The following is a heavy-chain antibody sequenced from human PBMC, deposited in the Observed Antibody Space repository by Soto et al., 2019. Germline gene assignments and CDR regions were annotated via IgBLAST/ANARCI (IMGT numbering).Heavy chain of an antibody. Sequence: ASVKVSCKASGYTFTSYDINWVRQATGQGLEWMGWMNPNSGNTGYAQKFQGRVTMTRNTSISTAYMELSSLRSEDTAVYYCARFYYDSSGSPAPFYAFDIWGQGPMVTVSS. CDR2: MNPNSGNT. J-gene: IGHJ3*02. CDR3: ARFYYDSSGSPAPFYAFDI. CDR1: GYTFTSYD. V-gene: IGHV1-8*01. D-gene: IGHD3-22*01.